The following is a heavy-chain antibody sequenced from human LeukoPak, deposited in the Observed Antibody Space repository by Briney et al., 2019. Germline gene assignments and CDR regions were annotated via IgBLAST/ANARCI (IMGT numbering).Heavy chain of an antibody. D-gene: IGHD6-13*01. CDR3: ARERESGYSSSWDAFDI. CDR2: IYPGDSDT. V-gene: IGHV5-51*01. J-gene: IGHJ3*02. CDR1: GYSFTSYW. Sequence: GESLKISCKGSGYSFTSYWIGWVRQMPGKGLEWMGIIYPGDSDTRYSPSFQGQVTISADKSISTAYLQWSSLKASDTAMYYCARERESGYSSSWDAFDIWGQGTMVTVSS.